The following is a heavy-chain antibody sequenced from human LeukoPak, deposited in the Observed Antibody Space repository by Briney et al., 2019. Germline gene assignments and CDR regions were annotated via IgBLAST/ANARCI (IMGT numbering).Heavy chain of an antibody. V-gene: IGHV3-23*01. CDR3: AQDGGSTGYCFDY. D-gene: IGHD3-22*01. J-gene: IGHJ4*02. CDR2: ISGRGST. Sequence: PGGSLRLSCVASGFTFSNYAMSWVRQAPGKGLEWVSTISGRGSTNYADSAKGRLTISRYNSKNTLSLRMTTMRAEDTAIYYCAQDGGSTGYCFDYWGQGTLVTVSS. CDR1: GFTFSNYA.